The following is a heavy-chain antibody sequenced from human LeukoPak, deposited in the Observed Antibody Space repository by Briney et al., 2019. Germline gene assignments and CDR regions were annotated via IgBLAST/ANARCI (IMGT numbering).Heavy chain of an antibody. Sequence: AGGSLRLSCAASGFTFSSYSMNWVRQAPWKGLEWASYISSSSSTIYYADSVKGRFTISRDNAKNSLYLQMNSLRAEDTAVYYCARSDSSGYYSLGDFDYWGQGTLVTVSS. CDR3: ARSDSSGYYSLGDFDY. D-gene: IGHD3-22*01. CDR2: ISSSSSTI. V-gene: IGHV3-48*04. J-gene: IGHJ4*02. CDR1: GFTFSSYS.